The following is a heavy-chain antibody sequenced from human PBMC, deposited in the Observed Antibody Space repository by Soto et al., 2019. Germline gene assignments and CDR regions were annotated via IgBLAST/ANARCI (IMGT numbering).Heavy chain of an antibody. V-gene: IGHV4-34*01. D-gene: IGHD1-26*01. CDR1: GGSFSGYY. CDR3: ARVSTVRYRYYYYMDV. CDR2: INHSGST. J-gene: IGHJ6*03. Sequence: SETLFLTCAVYGGSFSGYYWSWIRQPPGKGLEWIGEINHSGSTNYNPSLKSRVTISVDTSKNQFSLKLSSVTAADTAVYYCARVSTVRYRYYYYMDVWGKGTTVTVSS.